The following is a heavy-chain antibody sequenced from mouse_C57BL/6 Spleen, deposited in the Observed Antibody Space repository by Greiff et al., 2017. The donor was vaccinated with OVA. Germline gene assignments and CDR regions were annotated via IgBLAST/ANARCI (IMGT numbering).Heavy chain of an antibody. J-gene: IGHJ2*01. CDR2: IDPSDSYT. V-gene: IGHV1-69*01. D-gene: IGHD1-1*01. Sequence: QVHVKQPGAELVMPGASVKLSCKASGYTFTSYWMHWVKQRPGQGLEWIGEIDPSDSYTNYNQKFKGKSTLTVDKSSSTAYMQLSSLTSEDSAVYYCARRGNYYGSSYLDYWGQGTTLTVSS. CDR1: GYTFTSYW. CDR3: ARRGNYYGSSYLDY.